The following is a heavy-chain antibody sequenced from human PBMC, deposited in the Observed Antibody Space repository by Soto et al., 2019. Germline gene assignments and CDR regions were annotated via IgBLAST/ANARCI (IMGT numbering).Heavy chain of an antibody. CDR2: ITPIFGTA. CDR3: ASGSYYSYYYGMDV. D-gene: IGHD1-26*01. CDR1: GGTFSSYA. Sequence: GASVKVSCKASGGTFSSYAISWVRQAPGQGLEWMGGITPIFGTANYAQKFQGRVAITADESTSTAYMELSSLRSEDTAVYYCASGSYYSYYYGMDVWGQGTTVTVSS. V-gene: IGHV1-69*13. J-gene: IGHJ6*02.